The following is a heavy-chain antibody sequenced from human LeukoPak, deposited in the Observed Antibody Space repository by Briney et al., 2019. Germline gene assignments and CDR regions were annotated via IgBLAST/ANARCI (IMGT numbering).Heavy chain of an antibody. J-gene: IGHJ4*02. V-gene: IGHV1-2*02. D-gene: IGHD6-19*01. CDR3: ARARVPIAVAGLYYFDY. CDR2: IKPDSGSS. CDR1: GYTFTAYY. Sequence: ASVTVSFTASGYTFTAYYIHWLRQAPGQGPEWMGGIKPDSGSSHYAQKFQGRVTMTRATSSNSAYMDLTSLKSDDTALYYCARARVPIAVAGLYYFDYWGQGALVTVSS.